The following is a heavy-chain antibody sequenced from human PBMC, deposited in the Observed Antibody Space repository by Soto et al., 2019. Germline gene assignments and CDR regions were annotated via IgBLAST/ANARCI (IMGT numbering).Heavy chain of an antibody. CDR2: IYWDDDK. J-gene: IGHJ4*02. CDR1: GFSLTTSGVG. CDR3: ALRLSLCSDWNYGRFDF. Sequence: QITLKESGPALVKPTQTLTLTCTFSGFSLTTSGVGVGWIRQSPGKALEWLSLIYWDDDKRYNPSLRRRLTITKDTSGNQVVLTVTNMDPVDTATYFCALRLSLCSDWNYGRFDFWGQGILVTVSS. D-gene: IGHD1-7*01. V-gene: IGHV2-5*02.